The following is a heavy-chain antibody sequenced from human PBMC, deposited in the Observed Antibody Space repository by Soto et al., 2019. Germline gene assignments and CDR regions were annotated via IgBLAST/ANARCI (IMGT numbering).Heavy chain of an antibody. Sequence: PSETLSLTCTVSGCSISIGTYHWTWILQHPGKGLEWIGYIYYSGSTYYNPSLKSRVTISVDTSKNQFSLRLSSVTAADTAVYYCARVPDVWGQGTTVTVSS. CDR2: IYYSGST. CDR3: ARVPDV. CDR1: GCSISIGTYH. V-gene: IGHV4-31*03. J-gene: IGHJ6*02.